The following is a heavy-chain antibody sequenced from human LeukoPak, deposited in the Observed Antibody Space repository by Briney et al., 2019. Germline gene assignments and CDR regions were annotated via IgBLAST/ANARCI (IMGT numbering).Heavy chain of an antibody. V-gene: IGHV1-69*06. CDR1: GYTFTDDY. Sequence: SVKVSCKASGYTFTDDYMHWVRQAPGQGLEWMGGIIPIFGTANYAQKFQGRVTITADKSTSTAYMELSSLRSEDTAVYYCARGAKLDYSDYGKDYYYMDVWGKGTTVTVSS. CDR3: ARGAKLDYSDYGKDYYYMDV. CDR2: IIPIFGTA. J-gene: IGHJ6*03. D-gene: IGHD4-11*01.